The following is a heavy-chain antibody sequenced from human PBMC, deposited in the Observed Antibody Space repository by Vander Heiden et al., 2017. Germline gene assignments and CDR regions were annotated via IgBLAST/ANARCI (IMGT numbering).Heavy chain of an antibody. Sequence: QVQLQESGPGLVKPSETLSLTCTVSGGAVSGYYWNWIRQPPGKGLEWIGHSDDSGSPDYNPSLKSRVTMSIDTSKNQISLILSSVTAADTAVYYCAREGSGNYFDLGYYYYGMDVWGQGTTVTVSS. J-gene: IGHJ6*02. D-gene: IGHD3-22*01. CDR1: GGAVSGYY. CDR2: SDDSGSP. V-gene: IGHV4-59*02. CDR3: AREGSGNYFDLGYYYYGMDV.